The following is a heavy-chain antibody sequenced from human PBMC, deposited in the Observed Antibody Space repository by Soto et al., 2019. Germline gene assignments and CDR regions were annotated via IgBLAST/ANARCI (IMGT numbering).Heavy chain of an antibody. CDR1: GGTFSSYA. J-gene: IGHJ3*02. Sequence: QVQLVQSGAEVKKPGSSVKVSCKASGGTFSSYAISWVRQAPGQGLEWMGGIIPIFGTANYAQKFQGRVTMSADESTSTAYMELSSLRSEDTAVYYCARDLVYCCGECYAFDIWGQGTMVTVSS. CDR3: ARDLVYCCGECYAFDI. CDR2: IIPIFGTA. V-gene: IGHV1-69*12. D-gene: IGHD2-21*01.